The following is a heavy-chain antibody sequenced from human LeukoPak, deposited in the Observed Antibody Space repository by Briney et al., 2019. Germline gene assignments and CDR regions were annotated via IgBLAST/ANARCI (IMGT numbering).Heavy chain of an antibody. Sequence: ASVKVSCKAFGYTLTSYYVHWVRQAPGQGLEWMGEINPSGGSTSYAQKFQGRITVTRDTYTNTVYMDLSSLRSEDTATYYCARGAPTTRIGAGRFDYWGQGSLLTVAS. V-gene: IGHV1-46*01. CDR2: INPSGGST. D-gene: IGHD5-12*01. CDR3: ARGAPTTRIGAGRFDY. J-gene: IGHJ4*02. CDR1: GYTLTSYY.